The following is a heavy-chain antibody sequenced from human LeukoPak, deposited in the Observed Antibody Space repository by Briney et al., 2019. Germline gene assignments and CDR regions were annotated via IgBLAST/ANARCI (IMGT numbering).Heavy chain of an antibody. J-gene: IGHJ4*02. CDR3: AQGGYDILTGYPHY. D-gene: IGHD3-9*01. Sequence: PGGSLRLSCAASGFTFSGSAMSWVRQAPGKGLEWVSAITSSGFNTYYADSVKGRFTISRDNSKNTLFLQMNSLRAEDTAVYYCAQGGYDILTGYPHYWGQGTLVTVSS. CDR1: GFTFSGSA. CDR2: ITSSGFNT. V-gene: IGHV3-23*01.